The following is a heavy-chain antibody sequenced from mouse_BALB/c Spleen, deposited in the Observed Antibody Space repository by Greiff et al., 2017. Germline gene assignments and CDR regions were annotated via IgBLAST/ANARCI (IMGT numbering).Heavy chain of an antibody. J-gene: IGHJ3*01. CDR1: GFTFSSYA. CDR3: ARGTTATSPFAY. CDR2: ISSGGST. D-gene: IGHD1-2*01. V-gene: IGHV5-6-5*01. Sequence: DVMLVESGGGLVKPGGSLKLSCAASGFTFSSYAMSWVRQTPEKRLEWVASISSGGSTYYPDSVKGRFTISRDNARNILYLQMSSLRSEDTAMYYCARGTTATSPFAYWGQGTLVTVSA.